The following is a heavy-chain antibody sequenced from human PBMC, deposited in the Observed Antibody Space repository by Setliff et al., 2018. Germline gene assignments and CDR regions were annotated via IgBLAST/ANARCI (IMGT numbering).Heavy chain of an antibody. V-gene: IGHV4-38-2*01. CDR3: ATLRTSTHFDY. J-gene: IGHJ4*02. CDR2: IFYDGNT. CDR1: GYYIRSGYY. Sequence: SETLSLTCVVSGYYIRSGYYWGWIRQHPGKGLEWIGSIFYDGNTFYNPSLKSRVTMSADTSKNQFSLKLSSVTAADTAVYYCATLRTSTHFDYWGQGTLVTVSS. D-gene: IGHD1-1*01.